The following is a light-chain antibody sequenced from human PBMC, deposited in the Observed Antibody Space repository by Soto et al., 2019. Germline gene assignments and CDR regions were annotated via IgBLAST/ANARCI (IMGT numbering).Light chain of an antibody. J-gene: IGKJ1*01. CDR2: GAS. CDR3: QQYGSSPR. CDR1: QSVTSSY. Sequence: EIVLTQSPGTLSLSPGERATLSCRASQSVTSSYLAWYQQKPGQAPRLLIYGASSRATGIPDRFSGSGSGTDFTLTISRLEPEDCAVYYCQQYGSSPRFGQGIK. V-gene: IGKV3-20*01.